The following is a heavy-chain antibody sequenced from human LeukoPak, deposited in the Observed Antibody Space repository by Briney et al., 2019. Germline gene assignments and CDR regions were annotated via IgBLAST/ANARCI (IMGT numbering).Heavy chain of an antibody. V-gene: IGHV4-39*01. D-gene: IGHD3-22*01. CDR1: SGSIRTTDYY. J-gene: IGHJ4*02. CDR2: IYHSGKT. CDR3: GRHDRGDYPDH. Sequence: SETLSLTCTVSSGSIRTTDYYWGWIRQPPGKGLEWIGSIYHSGKTYYNPSLKSRVTISVDTSKNQFSVKLTFVTAADTAVYYCGRHDRGDYPDHWGQGTLVTVSS.